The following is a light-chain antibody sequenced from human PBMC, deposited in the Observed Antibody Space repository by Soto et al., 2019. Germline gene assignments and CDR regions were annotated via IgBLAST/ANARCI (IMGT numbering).Light chain of an antibody. CDR1: KIGSKS. CDR3: RVWDNISDLPYV. J-gene: IGLJ1*01. V-gene: IGLV3-21*02. CDR2: DDS. Sequence: SYDLTPPHPESLAPRQTARITWGGNKIGSKSVHWYQQKPGQAPVLVVYDDSDRPSGIPERFSGANSGNTATLTISRVEAGDVADYCCRVWDNISDLPYVCATGTKVT.